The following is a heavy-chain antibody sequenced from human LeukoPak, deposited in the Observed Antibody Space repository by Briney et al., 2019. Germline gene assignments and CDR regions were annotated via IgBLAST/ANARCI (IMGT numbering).Heavy chain of an antibody. V-gene: IGHV1-24*01. CDR1: GYTFTGYY. CDR3: AASSPQNWKTHEY. Sequence: ASVKVSCTASGYTFTGYYMHWVRQAPGKGVEWLGGFEPEDGETIYAQQFQGRVTMTEDTSTDTAYMELSSLRSEDTAVYYCAASSPQNWKTHEYWGQRTLVTVSS. D-gene: IGHD1-1*01. CDR2: FEPEDGET. J-gene: IGHJ4*02.